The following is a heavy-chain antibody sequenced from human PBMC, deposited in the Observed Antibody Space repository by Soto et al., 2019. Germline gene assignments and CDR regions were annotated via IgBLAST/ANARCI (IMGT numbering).Heavy chain of an antibody. D-gene: IGHD3-22*01. J-gene: IGHJ4*02. Sequence: SVKVSCKTSGGTFSSYAISWVRQAPGQGLEWMGGIIPMFGTANYAQKFQGRVTITADESRNTLFLQMNSLRAEDTAVYYCARDYYKYYDSSGYYRSPAYWGQGTLVTVSS. V-gene: IGHV1-69*13. CDR1: GGTFSSYA. CDR3: ARDYYKYYDSSGYYRSPAY. CDR2: IIPMFGTA.